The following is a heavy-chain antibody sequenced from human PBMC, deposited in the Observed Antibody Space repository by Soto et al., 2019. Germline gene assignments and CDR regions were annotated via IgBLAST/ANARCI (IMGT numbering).Heavy chain of an antibody. CDR2: ISGSGGST. CDR1: GFTFSSYA. D-gene: IGHD5-12*01. Sequence: GGSLRLSCAASGFTFSSYAMSWVRQAPGKGLEWVSAISGSGGSTYYADSVKGRFTISRDNSKNTLYLQMNSLRAEDTAVYYCAKYSGYDLVGSYYNWFDPWGQGTLVTVSS. J-gene: IGHJ5*02. CDR3: AKYSGYDLVGSYYNWFDP. V-gene: IGHV3-23*01.